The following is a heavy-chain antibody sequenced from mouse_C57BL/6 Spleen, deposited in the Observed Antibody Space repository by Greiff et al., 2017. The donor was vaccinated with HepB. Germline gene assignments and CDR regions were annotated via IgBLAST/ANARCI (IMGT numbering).Heavy chain of an antibody. Sequence: EVQLQQSGPELVKPGASVKISCKASGYSFTGYYMNWVKQSPEKSLEWIGEINPSTGGTTYNQKFKAKATLTVAKSSSTADMQLQGLTSEDSAVYYCARRDWAPYWGQGTLVTVSA. CDR2: INPSTGGT. CDR3: ARRDWAPY. D-gene: IGHD4-1*01. CDR1: GYSFTGYY. J-gene: IGHJ3*01. V-gene: IGHV1-42*01.